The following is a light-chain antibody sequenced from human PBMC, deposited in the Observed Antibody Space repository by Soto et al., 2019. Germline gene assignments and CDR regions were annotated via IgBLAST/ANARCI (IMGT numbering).Light chain of an antibody. V-gene: IGKV3-20*01. CDR3: QQYGGLPRT. CDR1: QSVSSNY. J-gene: IGKJ1*01. CDR2: AVS. Sequence: EVVLTQSPGTLSLSPGGRATLSCRASQSVSSNYLAWYQQKLGQAPRLLIFAVSSRATGIPDRFSGSGSGTDFTLTISRLEPEDFAVYYCQQYGGLPRTFGQGTKVEI.